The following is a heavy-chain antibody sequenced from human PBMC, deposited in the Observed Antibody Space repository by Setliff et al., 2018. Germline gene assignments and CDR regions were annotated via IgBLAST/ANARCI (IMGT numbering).Heavy chain of an antibody. J-gene: IGHJ4*02. CDR1: GYTFTTYG. D-gene: IGHD6-19*01. CDR3: ARVGDTGWYGGAIDY. Sequence: GASVKVSCKASGYTFTTYGISWVRQAPGQGLEWMGWNSAYKGNTKYAQKVQGRVTMTTDTSTSTAYMELSSLRSDDTAVYYCARVGDTGWYGGAIDYWGQGTLVTVSS. CDR2: NSAYKGNT. V-gene: IGHV1-18*01.